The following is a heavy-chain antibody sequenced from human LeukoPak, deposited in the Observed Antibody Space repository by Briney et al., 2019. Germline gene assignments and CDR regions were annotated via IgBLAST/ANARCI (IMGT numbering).Heavy chain of an antibody. D-gene: IGHD6-13*01. CDR2: LYYSGSP. J-gene: IGHJ4*02. Sequence: PSETLSLTCAASDYSISSDYYWSCIRQPPGKGLGWIGFLYYSGSPNYNPSLKSRLTMSIDTSRNQFSLQLSSVTAADTAVYYCARHGSGWSFDYWGQGTLVTVSS. V-gene: IGHV4-59*08. CDR1: DYSISSDYY. CDR3: ARHGSGWSFDY.